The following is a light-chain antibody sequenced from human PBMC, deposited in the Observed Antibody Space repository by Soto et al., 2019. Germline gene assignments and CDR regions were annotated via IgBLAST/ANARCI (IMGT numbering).Light chain of an antibody. CDR2: DAS. V-gene: IGKV3-11*01. CDR3: QQRSNWPPT. Sequence: EIVLTQSPATLSLSPGERATLSCRASQSVSSYLAWYQQKPGQAPRLLIYDASNRATVIPARFSGSGSGTDFTLTISSLEPEDFAVYDCQQRSNWPPTFGQGTRLEIK. CDR1: QSVSSY. J-gene: IGKJ5*01.